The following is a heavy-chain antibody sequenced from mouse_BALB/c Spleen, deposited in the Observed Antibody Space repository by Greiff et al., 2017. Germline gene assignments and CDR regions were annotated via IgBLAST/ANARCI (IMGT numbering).Heavy chain of an antibody. CDR1: GYSFTDYI. V-gene: IGHV1-39*01. J-gene: IGHJ2*01. D-gene: IGHD2-3*01. Sequence: EVKLQQTGPELVKPGASVKISCKASGYSFTDYIMLWVKQSHGKSLEWIGNINPYYGSTSYNLKFKGKATLTVDKSSSTAYMQLNSLTSEDSAVYYCARFYDGYSLFDYWGQGTTLTVSS. CDR2: INPYYGST. CDR3: ARFYDGYSLFDY.